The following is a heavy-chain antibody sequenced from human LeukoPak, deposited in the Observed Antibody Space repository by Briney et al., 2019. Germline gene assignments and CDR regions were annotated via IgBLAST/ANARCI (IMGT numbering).Heavy chain of an antibody. CDR1: GGSISSYY. J-gene: IGHJ3*02. CDR3: ARHPEYCSGGSCPAFDI. V-gene: IGHV4-59*06. CDR2: IYYSGST. Sequence: SETLSLTCTVSGGSISSYYWSWIRQPPGKGLEWIGYIYYSGSTYYNSSLESRLIISLDTSENQFSLKLSSVTAADTAVYYCARHPEYCSGGSCPAFDIWGQGTMVTVSS. D-gene: IGHD2-15*01.